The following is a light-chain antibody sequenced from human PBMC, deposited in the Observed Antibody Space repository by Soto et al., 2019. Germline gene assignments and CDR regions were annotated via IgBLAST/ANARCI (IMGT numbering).Light chain of an antibody. J-gene: IGKJ1*01. CDR2: GAS. CDR3: QQYNNWPGT. V-gene: IGKV3-15*01. CDR1: QSVSSN. Sequence: ETVMTQSPATLSVSPGDRVTLSCRASQSVSSNLAWYQQKPGQAPRLLIYGASTRATGIPARFSGSGSGTEFTLTISSLQSEDFAVYYCQQYNNWPGTFGQGTKVDIK.